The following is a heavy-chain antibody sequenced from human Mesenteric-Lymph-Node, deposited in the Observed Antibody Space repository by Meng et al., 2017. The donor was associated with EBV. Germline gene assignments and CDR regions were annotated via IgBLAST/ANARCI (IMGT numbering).Heavy chain of an antibody. CDR1: GGSISSSSYY. CDR2: IYYSGST. D-gene: IGHD6-19*01. V-gene: IGHV4-39*01. Sequence: QLHRQCAGPGLVKPSETLSSPCSVSGGSISSSSYYWGWIRQPPGKGLEWIGSIYYSGSTYYNPSLKSRVTISVDTSKNQFSLKLSSVTAADTAVYYCARTPGPVAVPFDYWGQGTLVTVSS. CDR3: ARTPGPVAVPFDY. J-gene: IGHJ4*02.